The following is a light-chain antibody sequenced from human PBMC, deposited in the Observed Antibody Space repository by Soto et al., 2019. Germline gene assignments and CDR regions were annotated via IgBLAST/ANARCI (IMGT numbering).Light chain of an antibody. CDR3: QVWDSSSDQYV. CDR2: YDG. Sequence: SYELTQPPSVSVAPGKTARITCGGSSIGSKSVHWYQQRPGQAPVLVIYYDGRRPSGIPERFSGSNSGNTATLTIGRVEAGDEADYYCQVWDSSSDQYVFGTGTKVTV. CDR1: SIGSKS. V-gene: IGLV3-21*04. J-gene: IGLJ1*01.